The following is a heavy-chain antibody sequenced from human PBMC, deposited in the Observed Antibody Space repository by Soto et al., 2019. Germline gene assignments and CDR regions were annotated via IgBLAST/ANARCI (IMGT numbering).Heavy chain of an antibody. V-gene: IGHV1-69*01. Sequence: QVQLVQSGAEVKKPGSSVKVSCKASGGTFSSYAISWVRQAPGQGLEWLCGIIPIFGTANYAQKFQFRVTITADESTSTAYMELSSLRSEDTAVYYCARGTPGFGELADWFDPWGQGTLVTVSS. J-gene: IGHJ5*02. CDR3: ARGTPGFGELADWFDP. D-gene: IGHD3-10*01. CDR2: IIPIFGTA. CDR1: GGTFSSYA.